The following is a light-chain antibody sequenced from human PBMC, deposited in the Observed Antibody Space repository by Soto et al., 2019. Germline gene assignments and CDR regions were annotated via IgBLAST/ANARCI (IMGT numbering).Light chain of an antibody. CDR2: SAS. CDR1: QPISNY. J-gene: IGKJ1*01. Sequence: DIQLTQSPSFLSASVGDRVTITCRASQPISNYLAWYQQKPGKAPELLIYSASTLQSGVPSRFSGSGGGSWTEFSLTIRALQPDDFATYYCQQYNGYSTWTFGQGTKVEIK. V-gene: IGKV1-9*01. CDR3: QQYNGYSTWT.